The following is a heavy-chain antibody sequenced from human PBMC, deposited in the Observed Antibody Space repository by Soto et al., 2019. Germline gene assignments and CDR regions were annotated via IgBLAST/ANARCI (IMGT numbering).Heavy chain of an antibody. CDR3: ETDLEGIVVGAAAPSYYYYGMVV. CDR2: ISSSSSYI. Sequence: GGSLILSFAASGFTFSSYSMNWVRQAPGKGLEWVSSISSSSSYIYYADSVKVRFTICRDNATNSLYLQMSGVRDEDTAVYYCETDLEGIVVGAAAPSYYYYGMVVWGQGTTVTVSS. J-gene: IGHJ6*01. V-gene: IGHV3-21*01. D-gene: IGHD2-2*01. CDR1: GFTFSSYS.